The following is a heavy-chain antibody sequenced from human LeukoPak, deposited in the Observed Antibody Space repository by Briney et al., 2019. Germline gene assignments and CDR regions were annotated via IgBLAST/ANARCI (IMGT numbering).Heavy chain of an antibody. D-gene: IGHD1-14*01. Sequence: GASVTVSCTASGYAFTGYYMHWVRQAPGQGLEWMGWINPNSGGTNYAQKFQGWVTMTRDTSISTAYMELSRLRSDDTAVYYCARGDPEYGMDVWGQGTTVTVSS. J-gene: IGHJ6*02. CDR1: GYAFTGYY. CDR3: ARGDPEYGMDV. CDR2: INPNSGGT. V-gene: IGHV1-2*04.